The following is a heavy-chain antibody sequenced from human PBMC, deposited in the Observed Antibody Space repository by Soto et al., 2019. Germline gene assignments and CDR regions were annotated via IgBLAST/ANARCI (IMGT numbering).Heavy chain of an antibody. D-gene: IGHD2-15*01. CDR1: GFTFSTYW. J-gene: IGHJ4*02. V-gene: IGHV3-7*03. CDR2: IKHDGSET. CDR3: ARLPCSPARCYSFEW. Sequence: ESLKISCAASGFTFSTYWMTCVLQVPVKGLEWVANIKHDGSETYYVDSVKGRFTVSRDNARNSLHLQMNSLRAEDTAIYYCARLPCSPARCYSFEWWGQGALVTVSS.